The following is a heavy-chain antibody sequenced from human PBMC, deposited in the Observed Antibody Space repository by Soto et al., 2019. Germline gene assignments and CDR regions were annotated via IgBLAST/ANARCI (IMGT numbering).Heavy chain of an antibody. CDR2: INPSGGST. J-gene: IGHJ6*02. V-gene: IGHV1-46*01. Sequence: ASVKVSCKASGYTFTSYYMHCVRQAPGQVLEWMGIINPSGGSTSYAQKFQGRVTMTRDTSTSTVYMELSSLRSEDTAVYYCARVPYCSSTSCYRYYYYGMDVWGQGTTVTVSS. CDR3: ARVPYCSSTSCYRYYYYGMDV. D-gene: IGHD2-2*01. CDR1: GYTFTSYY.